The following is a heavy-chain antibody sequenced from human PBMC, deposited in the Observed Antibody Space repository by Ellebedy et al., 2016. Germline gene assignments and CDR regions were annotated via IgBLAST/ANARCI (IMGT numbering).Heavy chain of an antibody. J-gene: IGHJ4*02. CDR2: MRGDGAKT. V-gene: IGHV3-23*01. CDR1: GLTVSSFF. Sequence: GESLKISXAPSGLTVSSFFMGWVRQAPGKGLEWVSTMRGDGAKTHLADSVKGRFTMSRDIPKNTVYLQMNSLRAEDTAVYYCRQGHYANYWGQGTLVTVSS. D-gene: IGHD4-17*01. CDR3: RQGHYANY.